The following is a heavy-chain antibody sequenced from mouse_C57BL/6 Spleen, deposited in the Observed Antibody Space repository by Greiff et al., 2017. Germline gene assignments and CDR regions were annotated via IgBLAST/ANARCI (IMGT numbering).Heavy chain of an antibody. CDR1: GYTFTSYG. Sequence: QVQLKESGAELARPGASVKLSCKASGYTFTSYGISWVKQRTGQGLEWIGEIYPRSGNTYYNEKFKGKATLTADKSSSTAYMELRSLTSEDSAVYFCAREVVAHWYFDVWGTGTTVTVSS. V-gene: IGHV1-81*01. CDR2: IYPRSGNT. J-gene: IGHJ1*03. CDR3: AREVVAHWYFDV. D-gene: IGHD1-1*01.